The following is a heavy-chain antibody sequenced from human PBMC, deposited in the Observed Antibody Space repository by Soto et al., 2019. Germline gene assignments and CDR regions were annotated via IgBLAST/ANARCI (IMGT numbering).Heavy chain of an antibody. CDR1: GGSISTGIYY. V-gene: IGHV4-39*01. Sequence: PSETLSLTCTVSGGSISTGIYYWGWLRQPPGKGLEWIGSIYYSGSTYYNPSLKSRVTISVDTSKNQFSLKLTSVTAADMAVYYCARHAPPPGAVAELFDYWGQGTLVTVSS. CDR3: ARHAPPPGAVAELFDY. CDR2: IYYSGST. D-gene: IGHD6-19*01. J-gene: IGHJ4*02.